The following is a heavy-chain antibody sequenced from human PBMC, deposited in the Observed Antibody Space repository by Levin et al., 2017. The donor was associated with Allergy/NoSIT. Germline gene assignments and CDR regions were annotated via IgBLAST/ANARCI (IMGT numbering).Heavy chain of an antibody. Sequence: RASETLSLTYTVSGGSISSSNYYWGWIRQPPGKGLEWIGSIYYSGNTYYNPSLKSRVTIFVDTSKNQFSLNLSSVTAADTAVYYCAKPYNSGWYNYFDPWGQGTLVTVSS. D-gene: IGHD6-19*01. V-gene: IGHV4-39*01. J-gene: IGHJ5*02. CDR3: AKPYNSGWYNYFDP. CDR2: IYYSGNT. CDR1: GGSISSSNYY.